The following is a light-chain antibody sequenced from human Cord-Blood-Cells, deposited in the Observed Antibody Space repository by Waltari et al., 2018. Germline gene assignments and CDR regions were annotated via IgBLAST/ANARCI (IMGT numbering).Light chain of an antibody. CDR2: DVS. V-gene: IGLV2-11*01. CDR3: CSYAGSYTGV. J-gene: IGLJ2*01. Sequence: SALTQPRSVSWSPGQSVTISCTGTSSDVGGYNYVSWYQQHPGKAPQLMIYDVSQRPSGVPDRFSGSKSGNTASLTISGLQAEDEADYYCCSYAGSYTGVFGGGTKLTVL. CDR1: SSDVGGYNY.